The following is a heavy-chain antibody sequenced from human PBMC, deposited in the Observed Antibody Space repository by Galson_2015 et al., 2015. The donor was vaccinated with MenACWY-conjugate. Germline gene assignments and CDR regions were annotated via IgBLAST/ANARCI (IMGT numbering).Heavy chain of an antibody. D-gene: IGHD1-14*01. J-gene: IGHJ5*02. V-gene: IGHV5-51*01. Sequence: QSGAEVKKSGESLKISCKASGYSFTTYWIGWVRQMPGKGLEWVAIIYPGDSDARYSPSFQGQVTISADKSINTAYLQWNSLKVSDTAMYYCARHRNWFDPWGQGTRVSVSS. CDR1: GYSFTTYW. CDR3: ARHRNWFDP. CDR2: IYPGDSDA.